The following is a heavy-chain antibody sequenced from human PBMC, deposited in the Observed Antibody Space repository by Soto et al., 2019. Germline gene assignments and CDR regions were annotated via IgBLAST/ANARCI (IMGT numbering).Heavy chain of an antibody. D-gene: IGHD3-3*01. CDR2: IRSKAYGVTT. CDR1: GFTFGDYA. J-gene: IGHJ6*03. Sequence: GGSLRLSCTASGFTFGDYAMSWFRQAPGKGLEWVGFIRSKAYGVTTKYAASVKGRFTISRDDSKSIAYLQMNSLKTEDTAVYYCTRDSRFLEWLPPCYYMDVWGKGTTATVSS. V-gene: IGHV3-49*03. CDR3: TRDSRFLEWLPPCYYMDV.